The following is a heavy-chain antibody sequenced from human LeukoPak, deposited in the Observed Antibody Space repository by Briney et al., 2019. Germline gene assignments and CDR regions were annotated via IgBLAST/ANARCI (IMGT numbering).Heavy chain of an antibody. CDR3: ARGGGVTMIVVAENWFDP. V-gene: IGHV3-11*03. J-gene: IGHJ5*02. CDR2: ISSSSSYT. D-gene: IGHD3-22*01. Sequence: GGSLRLSCAASGFTFSDYYMSWIRQAPGKGLEWVSYISSSSSYTNYADSVKGRFTISRDNAKNSLYLQMNSLRAEDTAVYYWARGGGVTMIVVAENWFDPWGQGTLVTVSS. CDR1: GFTFSDYY.